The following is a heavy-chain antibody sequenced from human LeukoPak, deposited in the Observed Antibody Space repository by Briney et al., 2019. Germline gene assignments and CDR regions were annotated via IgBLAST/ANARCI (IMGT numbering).Heavy chain of an antibody. D-gene: IGHD3-3*01. J-gene: IGHJ5*02. CDR1: GFTVSSNY. CDR2: IYSGGST. CDR3: ARDIDDFWSGYSNWFDP. Sequence: PGGSLRLSCAASGFTVSSNYMSWVRQAPGKGLEWVSVIYSGGSTYYADSVKGRFTISRDNSKNTLYLQMNSLRAEDTAVYYCARDIDDFWSGYSNWFDPWGQGTLVTVSS. V-gene: IGHV3-53*05.